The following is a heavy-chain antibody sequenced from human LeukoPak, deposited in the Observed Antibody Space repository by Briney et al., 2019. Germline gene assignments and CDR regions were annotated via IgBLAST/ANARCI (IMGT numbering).Heavy chain of an antibody. CDR3: ARPWDSGGYFGSRLDY. Sequence: VASVKVSCKASGGTFSSYAISWVRQAPGQGLEWMGGIIPIFGTANYAQKFQGRVTITADESTSTAYMELSSLRSEDTAVYYCARPWDSGGYFGSRLDYWGQGTLVTVSS. CDR2: IIPIFGTA. J-gene: IGHJ4*02. CDR1: GGTFSSYA. D-gene: IGHD3-22*01. V-gene: IGHV1-69*13.